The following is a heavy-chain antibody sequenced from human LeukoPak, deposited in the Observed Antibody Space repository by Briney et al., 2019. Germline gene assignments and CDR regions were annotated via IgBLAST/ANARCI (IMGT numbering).Heavy chain of an antibody. CDR2: INPNSGGT. V-gene: IGHV1-2*02. J-gene: IGHJ6*02. D-gene: IGHD2-2*01. CDR3: ARDTRPKYRLPLDV. Sequence: ASVKVSCRASGYTFTGYYMHWVRQAPGQGLEWMRWINPNSGGTNYAQKFQGRVTMTRDTSISTAYMELSRLRSDDTAVYYCARDTRPKYRLPLDVWGQGTTVTVSS. CDR1: GYTFTGYY.